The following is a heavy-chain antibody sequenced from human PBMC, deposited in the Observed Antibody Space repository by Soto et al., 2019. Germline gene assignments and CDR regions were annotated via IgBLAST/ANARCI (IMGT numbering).Heavy chain of an antibody. Sequence: GGSLILSCAASAFSFRNYGMHWVRQAPGQGLEWVAVISYDGYNKYYADSVKGRFTISRDNSKNTLYLQMNSLRAEDTAVYYCAKDHHYDSSAPDAFDIWGQGTMVIVSS. CDR1: AFSFRNYG. V-gene: IGHV3-30*18. CDR2: ISYDGYNK. CDR3: AKDHHYDSSAPDAFDI. D-gene: IGHD3-22*01. J-gene: IGHJ3*02.